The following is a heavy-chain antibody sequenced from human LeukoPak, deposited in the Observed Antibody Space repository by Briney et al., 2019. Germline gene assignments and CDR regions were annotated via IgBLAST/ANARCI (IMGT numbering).Heavy chain of an antibody. CDR1: GYTFTSYD. Sequence: ASVKVSCKASGYTFTSYDINWVRQATGQGLEWMGWMNPNSGNTGYAQKFQGRVTMTRNTSISTAYMELSSLRSEDTAVYYCARRSIAARPLGYWGQGTLVTVSS. CDR3: ARRSIAARPLGY. J-gene: IGHJ4*02. V-gene: IGHV1-8*01. CDR2: MNPNSGNT. D-gene: IGHD6-6*01.